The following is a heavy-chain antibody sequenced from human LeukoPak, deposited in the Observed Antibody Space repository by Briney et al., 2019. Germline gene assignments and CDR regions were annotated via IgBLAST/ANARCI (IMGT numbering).Heavy chain of an antibody. CDR3: ARQVTFGYAYGYYFDF. Sequence: SETLSLTCTVSGASISSNYYYWGWIRQPPGKGLEWIGNFHYSGSTYYNPSLKSRVTISVDTSKNQFSLRLSSVTAADTAVYYCARQVTFGYAYGYYFDFWGRGALVTVSS. J-gene: IGHJ4*02. CDR1: GASISSNYYY. D-gene: IGHD5-18*01. V-gene: IGHV4-39*01. CDR2: FHYSGST.